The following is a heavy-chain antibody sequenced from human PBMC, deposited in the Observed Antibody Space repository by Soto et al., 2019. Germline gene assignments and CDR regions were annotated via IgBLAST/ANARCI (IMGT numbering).Heavy chain of an antibody. CDR1: GFTLSGYG. V-gene: IGHV3-33*01. CDR3: ARDRRGKTNRFDP. J-gene: IGHJ5*02. CDR2: IWSDGSNK. D-gene: IGHD6-13*01. Sequence: GGSLRLSCAASGFTLSGYGMHWVRQAPGKGLEWVAVIWSDGSNKYYADSVKGRFTISRDTSENTLYLQMNSLRAEDTAVYYCARDRRGKTNRFDPWGQGTLVTVSS.